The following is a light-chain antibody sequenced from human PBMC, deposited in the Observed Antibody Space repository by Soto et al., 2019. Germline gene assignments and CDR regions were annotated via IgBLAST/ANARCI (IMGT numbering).Light chain of an antibody. CDR2: GMS. J-gene: IGKJ4*01. Sequence: TQSPATRSRPPGQRSLLSCRASQRVTSNLAWYQQKPGQSPRLLIYGMSIRATGVPDRFSGSGSGTEFTLTISNLQSADFAVYFCQHYNNWPRTFGGGTKVDIK. V-gene: IGKV3-15*01. CDR3: QHYNNWPRT. CDR1: QRVTSN.